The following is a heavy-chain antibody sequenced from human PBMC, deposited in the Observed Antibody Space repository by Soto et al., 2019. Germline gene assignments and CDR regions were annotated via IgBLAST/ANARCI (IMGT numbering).Heavy chain of an antibody. CDR1: GFTFSSYG. D-gene: IGHD3-22*01. CDR3: AKWHSRGYGYFVY. V-gene: IGHV3-30*18. Sequence: QVQLVESGGGVVQPGRSLRLSCAASGFTFSSYGMHWVRQAPGKGLEWVAVISYDGSNKYYADSVKGRFTISRDNSKNTLYLQMNSLRAEDTAVYYCAKWHSRGYGYFVYWGQGTLVTVSS. CDR2: ISYDGSNK. J-gene: IGHJ4*02.